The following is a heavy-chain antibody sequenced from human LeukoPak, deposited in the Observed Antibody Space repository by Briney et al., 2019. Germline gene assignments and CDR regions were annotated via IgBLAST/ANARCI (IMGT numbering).Heavy chain of an antibody. CDR3: ASVYSYGWFDY. CDR1: GLSLTTHG. V-gene: IGHV3-33*01. CDR2: IWYDRSNK. Sequence: GGSLRLSCAASGLSLTTHGMHWVRQAPGKGLEWVAVIWYDRSNKYYADSVKGRFTISRDNSKNTLYLQMNSLRAEDTAVYYCASVYSYGWFDYWGQGTLVTVSS. J-gene: IGHJ5*01. D-gene: IGHD5-18*01.